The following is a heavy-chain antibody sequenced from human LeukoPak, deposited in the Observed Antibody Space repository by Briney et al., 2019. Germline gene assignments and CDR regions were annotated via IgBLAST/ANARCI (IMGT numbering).Heavy chain of an antibody. CDR1: GFTLSNSW. CDR3: ARGALAGGFDY. D-gene: IGHD7-27*01. CDR2: INNDGSRT. V-gene: IGHV3-74*01. Sequence: GGSLRLSCAASGFTLSNSWMFWVRQAPGKGLVWVSDINNDGSRTNYVDSVKGRFTISRDGAKNTLFLEMMRLSAVNAAVYYCARGALAGGFDYWGQGTLVTVSS. J-gene: IGHJ4*02.